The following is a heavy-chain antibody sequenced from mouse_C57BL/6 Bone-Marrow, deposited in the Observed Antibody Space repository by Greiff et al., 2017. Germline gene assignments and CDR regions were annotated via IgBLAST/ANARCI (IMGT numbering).Heavy chain of an antibody. D-gene: IGHD1-1*01. CDR2: INPGSGGT. Sequence: VQLVESGAELVRPGTSVKVSCKASGYAFTNYLIEWVKQRPGQGLEWIGVINPGSGGTNYNEKFKGKATLTADKSSSTAYMQLSSLTSEDSAVYFCARWWFYYYGYFDYWGQGTTLTVSS. J-gene: IGHJ2*01. CDR3: ARWWFYYYGYFDY. CDR1: GYAFTNYL. V-gene: IGHV1-54*01.